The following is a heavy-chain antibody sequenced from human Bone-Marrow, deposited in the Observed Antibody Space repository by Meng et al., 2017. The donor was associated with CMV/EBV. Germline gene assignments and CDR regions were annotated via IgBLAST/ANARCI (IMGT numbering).Heavy chain of an antibody. J-gene: IGHJ4*02. V-gene: IGHV1-2*02. CDR1: GFTFTDYY. CDR2: INPNTDT. CDR3: ARSSGWSRFDY. D-gene: IGHD6-19*01. Sequence: QGQLVQSGAGVKKPGVSVKVSCKASGFTFTDYYIHWVRQAPGQWLEWMGWINPNTDTNYAQNFQGRVTMTRDMSINTAYMELSRLTSGDTAVYYCARSSGWSRFDYWGQGTLVTVSS.